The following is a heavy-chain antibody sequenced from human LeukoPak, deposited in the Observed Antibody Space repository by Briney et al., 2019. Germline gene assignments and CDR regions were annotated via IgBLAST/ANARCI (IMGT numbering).Heavy chain of an antibody. CDR1: RFTFSTYG. D-gene: IGHD5-18*01. J-gene: IGHJ4*02. Sequence: GGSLRLSCAASRFTFSTYGMNWVRQTPGKGLEWVSAISGSGNRAYYADSVKGRFTISRDNSKNTLYLQMNSLRAEDTAVYYCAKDERGYSYGDYYFDYWGQGTLVTVSS. CDR2: ISGSGNRA. CDR3: AKDERGYSYGDYYFDY. V-gene: IGHV3-23*01.